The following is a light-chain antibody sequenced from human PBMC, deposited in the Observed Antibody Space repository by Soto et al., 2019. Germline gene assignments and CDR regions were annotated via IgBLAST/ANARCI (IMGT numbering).Light chain of an antibody. CDR3: LSFDSSLSVV. CDR1: SSNIGAGYD. Sequence: QSVLTQPPSVSGAPGQRVTISCTGSSSNIGAGYDVHWYQQLPGRAPKLLIYGNTTRPSWVPDRFSGSKSGTSASLAITGLQAEDGADYYCLSFDSSLSVVFGGGTKLTVL. CDR2: GNT. J-gene: IGLJ2*01. V-gene: IGLV1-40*01.